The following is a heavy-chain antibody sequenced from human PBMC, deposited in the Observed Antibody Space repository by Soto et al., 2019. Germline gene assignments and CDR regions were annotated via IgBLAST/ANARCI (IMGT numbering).Heavy chain of an antibody. CDR3: ARDQDYYGSGSLH. CDR1: GGTFSSYT. D-gene: IGHD3-10*01. CDR2: IIPILGIA. Sequence: QVPLVQSGAEVKKPGSSVKVSCKASGGTFSSYTISWVRQAPGQGLEWMGRIIPILGIANYAQKFQGRVTITADKSTSTAYMELSSLRSEDTAVYYCARDQDYYGSGSLHWGQGTLVTVSS. J-gene: IGHJ4*02. V-gene: IGHV1-69*08.